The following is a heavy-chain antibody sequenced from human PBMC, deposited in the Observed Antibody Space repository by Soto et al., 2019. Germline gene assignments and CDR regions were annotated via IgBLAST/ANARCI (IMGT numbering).Heavy chain of an antibody. CDR2: MNPNSGNT. D-gene: IGHD2-15*01. CDR1: GYTFTSYD. CDR3: ARGLNGGSSSRFDP. V-gene: IGHV1-8*01. Sequence: VKVSCKASGYTFTSYDINWVRQATGQGLEWMGWMNPNSGNTGYAQKFQGRVTMTRNTSISTAYMELSSLRSEDTAVYYCARGLNGGSSSRFDPWGQGNLVTVSS. J-gene: IGHJ5*02.